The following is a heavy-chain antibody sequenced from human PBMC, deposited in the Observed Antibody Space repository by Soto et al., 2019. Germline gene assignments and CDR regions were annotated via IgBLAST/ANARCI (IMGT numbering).Heavy chain of an antibody. CDR2: TFHTGAT. Sequence: QVQLQESGPGLVKPSQTLSLTCTVSGGSISSGFFFWSWLRQTPGKGLEWIGYTFHTGATHFNASLESRLSMSVDTSKHQFSMRLASVTAADTAVYYCARAGHVGAARSCCHTFWGQGVPVTVSS. CDR3: ARAGHVGAARSCCHTF. V-gene: IGHV4-30-4*01. D-gene: IGHD2-15*01. J-gene: IGHJ4*02. CDR1: GGSISSGFFF.